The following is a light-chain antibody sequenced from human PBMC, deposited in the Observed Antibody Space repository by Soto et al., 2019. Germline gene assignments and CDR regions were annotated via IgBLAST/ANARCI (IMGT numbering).Light chain of an antibody. Sequence: QSALTQPASVSGSPGQSITISCTGTSSDVGGYNYVSWYQQHPGKAPKLMIYDVSNRPSGISNRFSGAKSGNTASLTISGLQAEDDADYYCSSYTSSSTPLVFGGGTKLTV. CDR1: SSDVGGYNY. V-gene: IGLV2-14*01. CDR2: DVS. CDR3: SSYTSSSTPLV. J-gene: IGLJ3*02.